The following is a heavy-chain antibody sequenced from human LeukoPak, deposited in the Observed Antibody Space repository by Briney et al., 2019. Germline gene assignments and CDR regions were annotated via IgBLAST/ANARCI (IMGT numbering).Heavy chain of an antibody. CDR1: GGSFSGYY. V-gene: IGHV4-34*01. CDR2: INHSGST. D-gene: IGHD3-10*01. J-gene: IGHJ4*02. CDR3: ARGRFYGSGSYRAAAQDKYFDY. Sequence: SETLSLTCAVYGGSFSGYYWSWIRQPPGKGLEWIGEINHSGSTNYNPSLKSRVTISVDTSKNQFSLKLSSVTAADTAVYYCARGRFYGSGSYRAAAQDKYFDYWGQGTLVTVSS.